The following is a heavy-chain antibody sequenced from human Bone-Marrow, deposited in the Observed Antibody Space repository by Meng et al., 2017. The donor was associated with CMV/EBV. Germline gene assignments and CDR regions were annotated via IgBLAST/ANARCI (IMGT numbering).Heavy chain of an antibody. CDR2: IYYSGST. Sequence: SETLSLTCTVSGVSVSSGSYYWSWIRQPPGKGLEWIGYIYYSGSTNYNPSIKSRVTISVDTSKNQFSLKLSSVTAADTAVYYCASYSGSMEGLDYWGQGTLVTVSS. CDR1: GVSVSSGSYY. J-gene: IGHJ4*02. D-gene: IGHD1-26*01. V-gene: IGHV4-61*01. CDR3: ASYSGSMEGLDY.